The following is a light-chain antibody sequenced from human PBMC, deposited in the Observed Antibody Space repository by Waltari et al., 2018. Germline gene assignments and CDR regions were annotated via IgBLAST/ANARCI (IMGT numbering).Light chain of an antibody. CDR2: AAS. CDR1: ESISTY. J-gene: IGKJ1*01. V-gene: IGKV1-39*01. CDR3: QQSYGTPRT. Sequence: DIQMTQSPSSLSAFVGDRVIITCRASESISTYLNWYQQQPGKAPKPLIYAASSLQSGVPSRFSGSGSGTDFTLTISSLQPEDFATYYCQQSYGTPRTFGQGTKVDIK.